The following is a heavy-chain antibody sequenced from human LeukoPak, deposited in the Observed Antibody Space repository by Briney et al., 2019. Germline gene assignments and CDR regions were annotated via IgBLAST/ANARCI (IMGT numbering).Heavy chain of an antibody. V-gene: IGHV3-43D*04. CDR1: GFPFDDYA. CDR2: ISWDGGST. J-gene: IGHJ3*02. Sequence: PGGSLSLSCAASGFPFDDYAMHWVRQAPGKGLEWVSLISWDGGSTYFADSVKGRFTISRDNSKNSLYLQMNSLRAEDTALYYCAKLSTQAEVDIWGQGTMVTVSS. CDR3: AKLSTQAEVDI. D-gene: IGHD5/OR15-5a*01.